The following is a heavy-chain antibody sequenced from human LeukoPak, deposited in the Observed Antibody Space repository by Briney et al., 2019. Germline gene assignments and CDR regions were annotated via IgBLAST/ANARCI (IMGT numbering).Heavy chain of an antibody. CDR1: GFTFSSYS. CDR3: ARDPGQWLVHFDY. D-gene: IGHD6-19*01. CDR2: ISSSSSYI. Sequence: PGGSLRLPCAASGFTFSSYSMNWVRQAPGKGLEWVSSISSSSSYIYYADSVKGRFTISRDNAKNSLYLQMNSLRAEDTAVYYCARDPGQWLVHFDYWGQGTLVTVSS. V-gene: IGHV3-21*01. J-gene: IGHJ4*02.